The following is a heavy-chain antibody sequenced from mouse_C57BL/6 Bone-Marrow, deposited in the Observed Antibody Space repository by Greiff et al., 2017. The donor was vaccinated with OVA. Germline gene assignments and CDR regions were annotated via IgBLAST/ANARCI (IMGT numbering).Heavy chain of an antibody. CDR1: GFNIKDDY. V-gene: IGHV14-4*01. D-gene: IGHD2-3*01. CDR3: TILFYDGYSYAMDY. J-gene: IGHJ4*01. CDR2: IDPENGDT. Sequence: EVQLQQSGAELVRPGASVKLSCTASGFNIKDDYMHWVKQRPEQGLEWIGWIDPENGDTEYASKFQGKATITADTSSNTAYLQLSSLTSEDTAVYYCTILFYDGYSYAMDYWGQGTSVTVSS.